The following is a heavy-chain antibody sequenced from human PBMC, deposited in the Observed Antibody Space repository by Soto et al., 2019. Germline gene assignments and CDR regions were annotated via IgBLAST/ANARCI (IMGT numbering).Heavy chain of an antibody. V-gene: IGHV3-23*01. Sequence: GGSLRLSCAASGFTFSSYAMSWVRQAPGKGLEWVSAISGSGGSTYYADSVKGRFTISRDNSKNTLYLQMNSLRAEDTAVYYCAKDSYLELWFGDRPPFDYWGQGTTVTVSS. CDR1: GFTFSSYA. CDR3: AKDSYLELWFGDRPPFDY. D-gene: IGHD3-10*01. CDR2: ISGSGGST. J-gene: IGHJ4*03.